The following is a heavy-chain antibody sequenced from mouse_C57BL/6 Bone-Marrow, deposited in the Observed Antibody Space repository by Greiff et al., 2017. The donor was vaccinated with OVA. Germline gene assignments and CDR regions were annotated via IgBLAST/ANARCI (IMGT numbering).Heavy chain of an antibody. J-gene: IGHJ1*03. Sequence: LQESGAELVKPGASVKISCKASGYAFSSYWMNWVKQRPGKGLEWIGQIYPGDGDTNYNGKFKGKATLTADKSSSTAYMQLSSLTSEDSAVYFCAREGYYDYEGWYFDVWGTGTTVTVSS. D-gene: IGHD2-4*01. V-gene: IGHV1-80*01. CDR1: GYAFSSYW. CDR3: AREGYYDYEGWYFDV. CDR2: IYPGDGDT.